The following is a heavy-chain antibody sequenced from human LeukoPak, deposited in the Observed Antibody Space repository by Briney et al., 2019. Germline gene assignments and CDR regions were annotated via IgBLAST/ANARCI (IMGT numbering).Heavy chain of an antibody. Sequence: SETLSLTCTVSGSSISSSSYYWSWIRQPPGKGLEWIGYIYYSGSTNYNPSLKSRVTISVDTSKNQFSLKLSSVTAADTAVYYCARTTEGYCRGRSCYSYHYYMDVWGKGTTVTVSS. D-gene: IGHD2-15*01. CDR3: ARTTEGYCRGRSCYSYHYYMDV. V-gene: IGHV4-61*01. J-gene: IGHJ6*03. CDR2: IYYSGST. CDR1: GSSISSSSYY.